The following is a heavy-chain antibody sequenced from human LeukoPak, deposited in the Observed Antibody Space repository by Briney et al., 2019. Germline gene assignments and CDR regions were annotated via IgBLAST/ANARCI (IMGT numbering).Heavy chain of an antibody. D-gene: IGHD3-22*01. CDR3: ARKGHYDSSGYYYEYYMDV. CDR1: GYTFTTYA. Sequence: ASVKVSCKASGYTFTTYAIHWVRQAPGQGLEWMGWINAGDGNTKYSQKFQGRVTMTRDTSTSTVYMELSSLRSEDTAVYYCARKGHYDSSGYYYEYYMDVWGKGTTVTVSS. J-gene: IGHJ6*03. V-gene: IGHV1-3*01. CDR2: INAGDGNT.